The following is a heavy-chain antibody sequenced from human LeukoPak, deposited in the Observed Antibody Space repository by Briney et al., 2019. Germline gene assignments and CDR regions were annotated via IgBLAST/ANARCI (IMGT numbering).Heavy chain of an antibody. J-gene: IGHJ4*02. V-gene: IGHV7-4-1*02. CDR1: GYTFTSYA. Sequence: ASVKVSCKASGYTFTSYAMNWVRQAPGQGLEWMGWINTNTGNPTYAQGFTGRFVFSLDTSVSTAYLQISSLKAEDTAVYYCARDRSSSWSDAYYFDYWGQGTLVTVSS. CDR2: INTNTGNP. D-gene: IGHD6-13*01. CDR3: ARDRSSSWSDAYYFDY.